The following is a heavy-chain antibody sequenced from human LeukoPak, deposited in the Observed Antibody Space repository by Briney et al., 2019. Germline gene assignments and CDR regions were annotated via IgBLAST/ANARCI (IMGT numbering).Heavy chain of an antibody. Sequence: PSGTLSLTCNVSGDSISGSSYYWGWIRQPPGKGLEWIGAIHYSGSTYYSPSLKSRVTIFVDTSKNQFSLKLSSVTAADTAVYYCARHRGYCSAGSCPALDYWGQGTLVTVSS. CDR2: IHYSGST. V-gene: IGHV4-39*01. D-gene: IGHD2-15*01. J-gene: IGHJ4*02. CDR1: GDSISGSSYY. CDR3: ARHRGYCSAGSCPALDY.